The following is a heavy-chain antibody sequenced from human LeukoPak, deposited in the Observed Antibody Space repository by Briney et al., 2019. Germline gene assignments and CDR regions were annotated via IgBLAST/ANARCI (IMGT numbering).Heavy chain of an antibody. Sequence: GASVKVSCKASGYTFTSYYMHWVRQAPGQGLEWMGIINPSGGSTSYAHKFQRRVTMTRDMSTSTVYMELSSLRSEDTAVYYCARPRDSYGTFLAFDIWGQGTMVTVSS. V-gene: IGHV1-46*01. CDR3: ARPRDSYGTFLAFDI. CDR1: GYTFTSYY. CDR2: INPSGGST. J-gene: IGHJ3*02. D-gene: IGHD5-18*01.